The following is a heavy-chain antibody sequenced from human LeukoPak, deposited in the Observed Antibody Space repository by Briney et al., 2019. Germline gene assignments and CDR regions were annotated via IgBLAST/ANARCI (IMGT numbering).Heavy chain of an antibody. CDR2: TKPDGSAE. CDR1: GFSFRNYW. J-gene: IGHJ4*02. D-gene: IGHD2-15*01. V-gene: IGHV3-7*01. Sequence: PGGFLRLSCAASGFSFRNYWMGWVRQAPGKGLEWVANTKPDGSAEYYTDSVRGRFSTSRDNANNLLYLQMNSLRAEDTAVYYCARDGGLHTNFDYWGQGTLVTVSS. CDR3: ARDGGLHTNFDY.